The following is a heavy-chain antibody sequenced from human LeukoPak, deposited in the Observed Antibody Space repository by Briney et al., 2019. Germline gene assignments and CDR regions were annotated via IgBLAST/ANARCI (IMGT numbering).Heavy chain of an antibody. D-gene: IGHD3-16*02. CDR2: IYYSGST. CDR3: ARLTYDYVWGSYRTTYYFDY. V-gene: IGHV4-59*08. J-gene: IGHJ4*02. CDR1: GGSISSYY. Sequence: SETLSLTCTVPGGSISSYYWSWIRQPPGKGLEWIGYIYYSGSTNYNPSLKSRVTISVDTSKNQFSLKLSSVTAADTAVYYCARLTYDYVWGSYRTTYYFDYWGQGTLVTVSS.